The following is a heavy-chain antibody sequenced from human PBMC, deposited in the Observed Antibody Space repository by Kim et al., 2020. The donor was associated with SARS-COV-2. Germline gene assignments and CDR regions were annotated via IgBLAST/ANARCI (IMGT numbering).Heavy chain of an antibody. Sequence: GGSLRLSCAASGFTFSNAWMSWVRQAPGKGLEWVGRIKSNTDGGTTEYAAPVKGSFSISRDDSKNTLYLQMNSLKNEDTAVYYCTTLRKVGATYYFDYWGQGTLVTVSS. CDR2: IKSNTDGGTT. D-gene: IGHD1-26*01. CDR1: GFTFSNAW. J-gene: IGHJ4*02. CDR3: TTLRKVGATYYFDY. V-gene: IGHV3-15*01.